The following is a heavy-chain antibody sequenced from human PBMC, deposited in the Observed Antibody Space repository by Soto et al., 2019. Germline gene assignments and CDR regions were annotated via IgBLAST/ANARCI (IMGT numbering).Heavy chain of an antibody. CDR2: INHSGST. CDR3: ARGFAPYCSSTSCYAKGWVYYMDV. D-gene: IGHD2-2*01. J-gene: IGHJ6*03. Sequence: SETLSLTCAVYGGSFSGYYWSWIRQPPGKGLEWIGEINHSGSTNYNPSLKSRVTISVDTSKNQFSLKLSSVTAADTAVYYCARGFAPYCSSTSCYAKGWVYYMDVWGKGTTVTVSS. V-gene: IGHV4-34*01. CDR1: GGSFSGYY.